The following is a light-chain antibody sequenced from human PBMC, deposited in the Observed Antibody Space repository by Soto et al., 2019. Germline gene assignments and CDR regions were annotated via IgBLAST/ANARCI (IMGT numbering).Light chain of an antibody. Sequence: DIHMTQSPSSLSPSLGDRVTITCRASQSISSYLNWYQQKKGKAPKILIYAASSLQSGVPSRFRGSGSGTDFTLTISRLQPEDFATYYCLQLYNSSWTFGQGTKVDIK. CDR1: QSISSY. J-gene: IGKJ1*01. CDR2: AAS. V-gene: IGKV1-39*01. CDR3: LQLYNSSWT.